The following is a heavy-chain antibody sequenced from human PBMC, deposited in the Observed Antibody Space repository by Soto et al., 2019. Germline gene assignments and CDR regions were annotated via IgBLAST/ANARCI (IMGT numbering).Heavy chain of an antibody. Sequence: QVQLQESGPGLVKPSETLSLTCTVSGGSISSYYWSWIRQPPGKGLEWIGYIYYSGSTNYNPSLKSRVTISVDTSKNQFSLKLSSVTAADTAVYYCARAVVLAVAGPGDFDYWGQGTLVTVSS. CDR2: IYYSGST. J-gene: IGHJ4*02. V-gene: IGHV4-59*01. D-gene: IGHD6-19*01. CDR1: GGSISSYY. CDR3: ARAVVLAVAGPGDFDY.